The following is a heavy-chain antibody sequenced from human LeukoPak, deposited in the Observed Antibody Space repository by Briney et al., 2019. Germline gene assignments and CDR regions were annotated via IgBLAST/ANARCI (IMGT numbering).Heavy chain of an antibody. V-gene: IGHV4-4*09. CDR1: GGSITSYY. CDR3: ARRQSRFDNWFDP. J-gene: IGHJ5*02. Sequence: TSETLSLTCTASGGSITSYYWSWIRQSPGKGLEWIGYIYTSGNTSYNPSLKSRVTISVDTSKNQFSLKLSSVTAEDTAVYYCARRQSRFDNWFDPWGQGTLVTVSS. D-gene: IGHD3-3*01. CDR2: IYTSGNT.